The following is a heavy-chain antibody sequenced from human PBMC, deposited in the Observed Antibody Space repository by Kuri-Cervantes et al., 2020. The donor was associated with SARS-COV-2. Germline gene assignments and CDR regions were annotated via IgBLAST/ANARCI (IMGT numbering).Heavy chain of an antibody. CDR3: ARDFSCSSTSYYTGHYGMDV. Sequence: ASVKVSCKASGYTFTSYDINWVRQATGQGPEWMGWINPNSGGTNYAQKFQGWVTMTRDTSISTAYMELSRLRSDDTAEYYCARDFSCSSTSYYTGHYGMDVWGQGTTVTVSS. CDR2: INPNSGGT. J-gene: IGHJ6*02. D-gene: IGHD2-2*02. CDR1: GYTFTSYD. V-gene: IGHV1-2*04.